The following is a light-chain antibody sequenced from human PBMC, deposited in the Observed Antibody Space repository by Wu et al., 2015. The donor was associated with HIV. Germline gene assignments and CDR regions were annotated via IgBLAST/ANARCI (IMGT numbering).Light chain of an antibody. V-gene: IGKV1-13*02. CDR2: EAS. J-gene: IGKJ4*01. CDR3: QQFKSYPLT. Sequence: AIHLTQSPSSLSASLGARVTITCRASQDIGSALGWYQKKPGKPPQLLIYEASNLESGVPLRFSGSGSGTDFTLTISSLQPEDLATFYCQQFKSYPLTFGGGTKVEIK. CDR1: QDIGSA.